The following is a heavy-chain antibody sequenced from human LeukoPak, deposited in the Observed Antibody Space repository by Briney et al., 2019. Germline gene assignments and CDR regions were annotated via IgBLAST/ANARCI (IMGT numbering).Heavy chain of an antibody. CDR2: TYYRSKWYY. CDR1: GDSVSSISVA. CDR3: SLARSEYHYGMDV. Sequence: SQTLSLTCAISGDSVSSISVAWNWIRQSPSRGLEWLGRTYYRSKWYYEYAVSVKSRISINPDTSKNQFSLQLTSVTPEDTAVYYCSLARSEYHYGMDVWGQGTTVTVSS. J-gene: IGHJ6*02. V-gene: IGHV6-1*01.